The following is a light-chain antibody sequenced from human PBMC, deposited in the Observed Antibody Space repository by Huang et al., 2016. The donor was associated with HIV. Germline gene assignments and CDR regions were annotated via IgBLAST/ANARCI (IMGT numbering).Light chain of an antibody. V-gene: IGKV3D-15*01. CDR3: LQYNTWPRT. CDR1: QSVSDN. J-gene: IGKJ1*01. CDR2: GAS. Sequence: EIVMTQSPATLSVSPGESATLSCRASQSVSDNVAWYKKDCGKAPRRLIYGASTRATGIPARFRGSVSGTEFTLTISSLQSEDFGVYWCLQYNTWPRTFGQGTKVEV.